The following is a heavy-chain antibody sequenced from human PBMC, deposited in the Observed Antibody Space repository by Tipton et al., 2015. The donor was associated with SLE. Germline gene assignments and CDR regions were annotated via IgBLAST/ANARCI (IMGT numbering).Heavy chain of an antibody. D-gene: IGHD6-19*01. Sequence: TLSLTCAVYGGSFSGYYWSWIRQPPGKGLEWIGEINHSGSTISVDTSKNQFSLKLSSVTAADTAVYYCASGIAVAAPAFDIWGQGAIVTGSS. CDR3: ASGIAVAAPAFDI. CDR1: GGSFSGYY. J-gene: IGHJ3*02. V-gene: IGHV4-34*01. CDR2: INHSG.